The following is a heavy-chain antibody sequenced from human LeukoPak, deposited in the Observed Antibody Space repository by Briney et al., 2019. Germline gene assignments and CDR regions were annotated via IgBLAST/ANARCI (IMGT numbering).Heavy chain of an antibody. D-gene: IGHD6-19*01. Sequence: GGPLRLSCAASGFTFSDYYMSWIRQAPGKGLEWVSYISSSGSTIYFADSVKGRFTISRDNAKNSLYLQMNSLRAEDTAVYYCARDKWLVRVIDYWGQGTLVTVSS. CDR2: ISSSGSTI. CDR3: ARDKWLVRVIDY. V-gene: IGHV3-11*01. CDR1: GFTFSDYY. J-gene: IGHJ4*02.